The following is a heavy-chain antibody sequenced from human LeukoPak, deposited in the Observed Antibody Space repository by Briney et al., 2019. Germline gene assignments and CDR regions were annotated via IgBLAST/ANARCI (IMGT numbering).Heavy chain of an antibody. V-gene: IGHV3-30-3*01. J-gene: IGHJ1*01. CDR2: ISFDGSHK. CDR3: TRGSMVRGVIEPFQH. CDR1: GFTFSTYA. D-gene: IGHD3-10*01. Sequence: GGSLRLSCAASGFTFSTYAMHWARQAPGKGLEWLAVISFDGSHKYYADSVKGRFTISRDNSENTLYLQINSLRADDTALYYCTRGSMVRGVIEPFQHWGQGTLVTVSS.